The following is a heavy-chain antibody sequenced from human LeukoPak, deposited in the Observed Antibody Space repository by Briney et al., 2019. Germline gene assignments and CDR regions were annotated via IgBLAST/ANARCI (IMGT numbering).Heavy chain of an antibody. D-gene: IGHD3-3*01. CDR1: GFTFSSYW. CDR2: INSDVSST. J-gene: IGHJ4*02. Sequence: PGGSLRLSCAASGFTFSSYWMHWARQASGKGLVWVSRINSDVSSTSYADSVKGRFTISRDNAKITLYLQINSLRAEDTAVYYCARDLERYDFWSEDLGYWGQGTLVTVSS. CDR3: ARDLERYDFWSEDLGY. V-gene: IGHV3-74*01.